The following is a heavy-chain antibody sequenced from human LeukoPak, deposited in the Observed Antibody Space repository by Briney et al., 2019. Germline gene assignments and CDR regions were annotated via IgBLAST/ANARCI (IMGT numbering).Heavy chain of an antibody. CDR1: GFTVSSNY. CDR3: ARVRSSKGYYYYYMDV. V-gene: IGHV3-53*01. CDR2: IYSGGST. Sequence: GGSLRLSCAASGFTVSSNYMSWVRQAPGKGLEWVSVIYSGGSTYYADSVKGRFTISRDNSKNTLYLQMNSLRAEDTAVYYFARVRSSKGYYYYYMDVWGKGTTVTVSS. J-gene: IGHJ6*03. D-gene: IGHD2-2*01.